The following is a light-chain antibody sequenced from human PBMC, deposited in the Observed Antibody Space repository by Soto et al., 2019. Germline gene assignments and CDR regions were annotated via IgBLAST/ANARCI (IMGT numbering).Light chain of an antibody. CDR1: QTIXRY. CDR2: AAS. CDR3: QQSYSTLFT. V-gene: IGKV1-39*01. Sequence: DIQMTQSPSSLSASVGDRVTITCRASQTIXRYLNWYQQKPGRAPNLLIYAASSLQSGVPSRFSGSGSGTEFTLTISXLQPEDFATYYCQQSYSTLFTFGPGTKVEIK. J-gene: IGKJ3*01.